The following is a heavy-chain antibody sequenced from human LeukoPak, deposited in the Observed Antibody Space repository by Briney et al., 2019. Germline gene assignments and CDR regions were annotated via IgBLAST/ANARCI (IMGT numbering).Heavy chain of an antibody. CDR1: GGTFSSYA. D-gene: IGHD6-13*01. J-gene: IGHJ4*02. CDR2: IIPILGIA. CDR3: ARGSAPGTGPPSLDS. Sequence: SVKVSCKASGGTFSSYAISWVRQAPGQGLEWMGRIIPILGIANYAQKFQGRVTITADKSTSTAYMELSSLRSEDTAVYYCARGSAPGTGPPSLDSWGQGTLVTVSS. V-gene: IGHV1-69*04.